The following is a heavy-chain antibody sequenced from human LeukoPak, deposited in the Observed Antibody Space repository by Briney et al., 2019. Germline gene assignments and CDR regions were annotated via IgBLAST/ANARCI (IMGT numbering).Heavy chain of an antibody. Sequence: GASVKVSCKASGYTFTSYAMHWVRQAPGQRLEWMGWINAGNGNTKYSQKFQGRVTITRDTSASTAYMELSSLRSEDTAAYYCARASGSWGAFDIWGQGTMVTVSS. D-gene: IGHD1-26*01. J-gene: IGHJ3*02. CDR1: GYTFTSYA. V-gene: IGHV1-3*01. CDR2: INAGNGNT. CDR3: ARASGSWGAFDI.